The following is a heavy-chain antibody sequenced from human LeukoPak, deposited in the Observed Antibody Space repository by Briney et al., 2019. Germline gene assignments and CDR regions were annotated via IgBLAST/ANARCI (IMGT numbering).Heavy chain of an antibody. D-gene: IGHD1-26*01. Sequence: ASVKVSCKASGYTFTGYYMHWVRQAPGQGLEWMGWINPNSGGTNYAQKFQGRVTMTRDTSISTAYMELSRLRSDDTAVYYCARDRSSGSYTFDYWGQGTLVTVS. V-gene: IGHV1-2*02. CDR3: ARDRSSGSYTFDY. J-gene: IGHJ4*02. CDR1: GYTFTGYY. CDR2: INPNSGGT.